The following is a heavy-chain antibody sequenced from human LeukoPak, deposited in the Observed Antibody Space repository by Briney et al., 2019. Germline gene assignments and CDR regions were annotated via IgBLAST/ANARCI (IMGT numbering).Heavy chain of an antibody. J-gene: IGHJ4*02. D-gene: IGHD4-17*01. CDR1: GYTFTGYY. CDR2: INPSSGGT. V-gene: IGHV1-2*02. Sequence: ASVKVSCKASGYTFTGYYIHWVRQAPGQGLEWMGWINPSSGGTHSAENFQGRVTVTRDTSITTAYMELSSLRSDDTAVYYCARGYGDYDYWGQGTLVTVSS. CDR3: ARGYGDYDY.